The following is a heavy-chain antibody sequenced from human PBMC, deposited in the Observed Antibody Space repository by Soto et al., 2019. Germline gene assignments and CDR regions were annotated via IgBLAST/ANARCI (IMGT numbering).Heavy chain of an antibody. CDR1: GYTFTSYA. J-gene: IGHJ4*02. D-gene: IGHD6-19*01. V-gene: IGHV1-3*01. CDR2: INGGNGNT. CDR3: ARVSGWYHLDY. Sequence: GASVKVSCKASGYTFTSYAMHWVRQAPGQRPEWMGWINGGNGNTKYSQKFQGRVTITRDTSASTAYMELSSLRSEDTAVYYCARVSGWYHLDYWGQGTLVTVSS.